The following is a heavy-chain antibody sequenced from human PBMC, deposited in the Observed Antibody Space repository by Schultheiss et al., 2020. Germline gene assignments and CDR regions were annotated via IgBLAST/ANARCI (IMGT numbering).Heavy chain of an antibody. CDR2: ISYDGSNK. J-gene: IGHJ6*03. V-gene: IGHV3-30*03. CDR3: ARDQGGYYDFWSGYQYMDV. Sequence: GGSLRLSCAASGFTFSNAWMNWVRQAPGKGLEWVAVISYDGSNKYYADSVKGRFTISRDNSKNTLYLQMNSLRAEDTAVYYCARDQGGYYDFWSGYQYMDVWGKGTTGTVSS. CDR1: GFTFSNAW. D-gene: IGHD3-3*01.